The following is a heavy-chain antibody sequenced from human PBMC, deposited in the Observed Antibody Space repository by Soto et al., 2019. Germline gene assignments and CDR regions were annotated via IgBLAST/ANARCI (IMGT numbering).Heavy chain of an antibody. D-gene: IGHD6-19*01. CDR2: IWYDGSNK. J-gene: IGHJ4*02. CDR3: ARDPQLLVRGPFDY. Sequence: QVQLVESGGGVVQPGRSLRLSCAASGFTFSSYGMHWVRQAPGKGLEWVAVIWYDGSNKYYADSVKGRFTISRDNSKNTWCMQLNSLRAEDTAVCYCARDPQLLVRGPFDYWGQGTLVTVSS. CDR1: GFTFSSYG. V-gene: IGHV3-33*01.